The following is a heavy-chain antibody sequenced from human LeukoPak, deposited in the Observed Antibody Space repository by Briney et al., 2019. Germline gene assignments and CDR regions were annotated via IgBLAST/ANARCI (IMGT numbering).Heavy chain of an antibody. D-gene: IGHD3-22*01. CDR3: ARDYYDSSGYYYYYYMDV. J-gene: IGHJ6*03. CDR2: IYTSGST. Sequence: PSETLSLTCTVSGGSISSYYWSWIRQPAGKGLEWIGRIYTSGSTNYNPSLKSRVTMSVDTSKNQFSLKLSSVTATDTAVYYCARDYYDSSGYYYYYYMDVWGKGTTVTVSS. V-gene: IGHV4-4*07. CDR1: GGSISSYY.